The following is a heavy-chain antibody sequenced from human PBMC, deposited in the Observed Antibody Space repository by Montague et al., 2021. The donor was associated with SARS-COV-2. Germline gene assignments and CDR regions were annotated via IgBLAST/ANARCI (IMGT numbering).Heavy chain of an antibody. V-gene: IGHV4-39*01. CDR1: GGSISSSSYY. J-gene: IGHJ5*02. CDR3: ASQTLGITIFGVVNGRWFDP. CDR2: IYYSGST. Sequence: SETLSLTCTVSGGSISSSSYYWGWIRQPPGNGLEWIGSIYYSGSTYYNPSLKSRVTISVDTSKNQFSLKLSSVTAADTAVYYCASQTLGITIFGVVNGRWFDPWGQGTLVTVSS. D-gene: IGHD3-3*01.